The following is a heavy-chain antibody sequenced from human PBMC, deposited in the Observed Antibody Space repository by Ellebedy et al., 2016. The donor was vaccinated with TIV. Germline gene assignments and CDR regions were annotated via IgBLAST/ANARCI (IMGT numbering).Heavy chain of an antibody. D-gene: IGHD3-10*02. CDR3: ARSVFGELFSYYFDY. V-gene: IGHV4-59*01. J-gene: IGHJ4*02. CDR2: IYYSGST. Sequence: SETLSLTXTVSSDSIGGYYWSWIRQPPGKGLECIGYIYYSGSTTYNPSLKSRVTISVDTSKNQFSLKLTSVTAADTAVYYCARSVFGELFSYYFDYWGQGTLVTVSS. CDR1: SDSIGGYY.